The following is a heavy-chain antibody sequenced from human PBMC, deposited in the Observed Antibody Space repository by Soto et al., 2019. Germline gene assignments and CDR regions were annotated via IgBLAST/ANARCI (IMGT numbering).Heavy chain of an antibody. CDR2: INAGNGNT. CDR3: ARRVATIYSHYGMDV. CDR1: GYTFTSYA. Sequence: GASVKVSCKASGYTFTSYAMHWVRQAPGQRLEWMGWINAGNGNTKYSQKFQGRVTITRDTSASTAYMELSSLRSGDTAVYYCARRVATIYSHYGMDVWGQGTTVTVSS. J-gene: IGHJ6*02. D-gene: IGHD5-12*01. V-gene: IGHV1-3*01.